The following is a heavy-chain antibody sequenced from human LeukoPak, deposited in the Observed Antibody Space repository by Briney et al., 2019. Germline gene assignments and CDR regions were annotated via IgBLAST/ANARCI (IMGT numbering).Heavy chain of an antibody. V-gene: IGHV3-23*01. CDR2: ISNSDYST. J-gene: IGHJ4*02. CDR1: GFTFSSYA. Sequence: GGSLRLSYAASGFTFSSYAMNWVRPAAGNGLEWVSGISNSDYSTYYAGCVKGRFTIARDNSKNTLYLQMSSLRAEATTLYYCAKEISSSLDYWDQGTLVIVSS. CDR3: AKEISSSLDY. D-gene: IGHD6-6*01.